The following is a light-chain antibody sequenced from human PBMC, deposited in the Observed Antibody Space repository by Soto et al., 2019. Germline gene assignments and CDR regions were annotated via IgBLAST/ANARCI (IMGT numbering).Light chain of an antibody. J-gene: IGLJ1*01. CDR2: DVS. CDR3: YSYAGSYTFYV. CDR1: SSDVGGYNL. Sequence: QSALTQPRSVSGSPGQSVTISCTGTSSDVGGYNLVSWYQQHPGKAPKLMIYDVSKRPSGVPDRFSGSKSGNTASLTISGLQAEDEADYYCYSYAGSYTFYVFGTGTRSPS. V-gene: IGLV2-11*01.